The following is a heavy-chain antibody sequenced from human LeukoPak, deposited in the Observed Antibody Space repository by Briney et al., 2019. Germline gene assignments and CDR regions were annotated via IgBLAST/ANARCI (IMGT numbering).Heavy chain of an antibody. Sequence: SETLSLTCTVSGGSINSYYWNWIRQSPGTGLEWIGYIYYSGSTNYNPSLKSRVTISVDTSKNQFSLNLNSVTAADTAVYYCARGGKETLEGMGFDPWGQGTLVTVSS. J-gene: IGHJ5*02. D-gene: IGHD1-14*01. CDR2: IYYSGST. CDR3: ARGGKETLEGMGFDP. CDR1: GGSINSYY. V-gene: IGHV4-59*08.